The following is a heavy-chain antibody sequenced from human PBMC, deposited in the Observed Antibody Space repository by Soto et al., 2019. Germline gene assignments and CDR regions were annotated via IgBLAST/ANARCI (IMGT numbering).Heavy chain of an antibody. CDR2: IYYSGST. CDR3: ARPDSSSWYEGDFQH. V-gene: IGHV4-39*01. D-gene: IGHD6-13*01. J-gene: IGHJ1*01. CDR1: GGSISSSSYY. Sequence: SETLSLTCTVSGGSISSSSYYWGWIRQPPGKGLEWIGSIYYSGSTYYNPSLKSRVTISVDTSKNQFSLKLSSVTAADTAVYYCARPDSSSWYEGDFQHWGQGTLVTVSS.